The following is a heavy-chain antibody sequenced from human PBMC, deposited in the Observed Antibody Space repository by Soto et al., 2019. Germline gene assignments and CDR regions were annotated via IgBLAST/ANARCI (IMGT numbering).Heavy chain of an antibody. V-gene: IGHV3-33*01. CDR3: ARDFMYYYGMDV. D-gene: IGHD2-8*01. CDR1: GFTFSSYG. Sequence: GGSLRLSCTASGFTFSSYGMHWVRQAPGKGLEWVAVIWYDGSNKYYADSVKGRFTISRDNSKNTLYLQMNSLRAEDTAVYYCARDFMYYYGMDVWGQGTTVTVSS. J-gene: IGHJ6*02. CDR2: IWYDGSNK.